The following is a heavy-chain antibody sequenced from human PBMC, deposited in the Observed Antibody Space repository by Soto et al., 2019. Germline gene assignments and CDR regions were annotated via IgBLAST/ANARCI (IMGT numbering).Heavy chain of an antibody. CDR1: GFTFSNAW. CDR2: IKSKTDGGTT. V-gene: IGHV3-15*01. Sequence: PGGSLRLSCAASGFTFSNAWMSWVRQAPGKGLEWVGRIKSKTDGGTTDYAAPVKGRFTISRDDSKNTLYLQWSSLKASDTAMYYCARPAPPSVLDSSSWNSWAFDIWGQGTMVTVSS. D-gene: IGHD6-13*01. J-gene: IGHJ3*02. CDR3: ARPAPPSVLDSSSWNSWAFDI.